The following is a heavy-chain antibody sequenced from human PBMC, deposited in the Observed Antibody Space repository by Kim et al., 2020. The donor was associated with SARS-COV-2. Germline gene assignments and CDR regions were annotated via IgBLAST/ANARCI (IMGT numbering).Heavy chain of an antibody. CDR1: GGSFSGYY. D-gene: IGHD5-18*01. J-gene: IGHJ5*02. CDR2: INHSGST. CDR3: ARIQQSGVYAWFDP. Sequence: SETLSLTCAVYGGSFSGYYWSWIRQPPGKGLEWIGEINHSGSTNYNPSLKSRVTISVDTSKNQFSLKLSSVTAADTAVYYCARIQQSGVYAWFDPWGKGTLVTVSS. V-gene: IGHV4-34*01.